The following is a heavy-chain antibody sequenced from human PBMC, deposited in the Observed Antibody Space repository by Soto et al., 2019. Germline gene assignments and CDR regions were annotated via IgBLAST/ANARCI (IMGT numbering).Heavy chain of an antibody. CDR1: GGSISIALSY. J-gene: IGHJ4*02. CDR2: ISHSGST. V-gene: IGHV4-31*03. D-gene: IGHD2-2*02. Sequence: QVQLQESGPGLVKPSQTLSLTCTVSGGSISIALSYWGWIRQHPGKGLGWIGYISHSGSTYYNPSLKSRVIISVDTSKNQFSPSLTSVTAADTAVYYCAREYTYGSNFFDCWGQGALVTVSS. CDR3: AREYTYGSNFFDC.